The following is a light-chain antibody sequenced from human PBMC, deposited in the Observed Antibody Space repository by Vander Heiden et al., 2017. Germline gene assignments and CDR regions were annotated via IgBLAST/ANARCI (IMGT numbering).Light chain of an antibody. Sequence: DIQMTQSPCTLSASVGDRVTITCRASQSITTWLAWYQQKPGKAPKLLIYDASNLQSGVPSRFSGSGSGTDFSLTISSLQPDDFATYYCQQYSIDSPTFGQGTKVEI. CDR3: QQYSIDSPT. J-gene: IGKJ1*01. V-gene: IGKV1-5*01. CDR2: DAS. CDR1: QSITTW.